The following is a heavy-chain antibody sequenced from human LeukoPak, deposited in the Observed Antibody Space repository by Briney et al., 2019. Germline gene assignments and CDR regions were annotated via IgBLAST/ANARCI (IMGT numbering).Heavy chain of an antibody. CDR3: ARVRRPYYDFWSGYFSLGDYYYYGMDV. CDR2: IWYDGSNK. Sequence: GGSLRLSCAASGFTFSSYGMHWVRQAPGKGLEWVAVIWYDGSNKYYADSVKGRFTISRDNSKNTLYLQMNSLRAEDTAVYYCARVRRPYYDFWSGYFSLGDYYYYGMDVWGQGTTVTVSS. CDR1: GFTFSSYG. V-gene: IGHV3-33*01. D-gene: IGHD3-3*01. J-gene: IGHJ6*02.